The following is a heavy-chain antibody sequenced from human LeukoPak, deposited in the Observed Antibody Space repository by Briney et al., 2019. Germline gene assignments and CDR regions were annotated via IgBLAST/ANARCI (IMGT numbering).Heavy chain of an antibody. J-gene: IGHJ4*02. D-gene: IGHD1-26*01. V-gene: IGHV1-18*01. Sequence: ASVKVSCKASGYTFTSYGISWVRQAPGQGLEWMGWISAYNGNTNYAQKLQGRVTMTTDTSTSTAYMELSSLRSDDTAVYYCARDMSGTYSFDYWGQGTLVTVSS. CDR3: ARDMSGTYSFDY. CDR2: ISAYNGNT. CDR1: GYTFTSYG.